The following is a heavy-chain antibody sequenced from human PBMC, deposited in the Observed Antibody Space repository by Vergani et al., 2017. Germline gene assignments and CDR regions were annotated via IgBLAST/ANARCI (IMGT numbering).Heavy chain of an antibody. CDR1: GDSVSSNSAA. J-gene: IGHJ3*02. CDR2: TYYRSKWYN. V-gene: IGHV6-1*01. CDR3: ARDRAARYYYDSSGYYPDAFDI. D-gene: IGHD3-22*01. Sequence: QVQLQQSGPGLVKPSQTLSLTCAISGDSVSSNSAAWNWIRQSPSRGLEWLGRTYYRSKWYNDYAVSVKSRITINPDTSKNQFSLQLNSVTPEDTAVYYCARDRAARYYYDSSGYYPDAFDIWGQGTMVTVSS.